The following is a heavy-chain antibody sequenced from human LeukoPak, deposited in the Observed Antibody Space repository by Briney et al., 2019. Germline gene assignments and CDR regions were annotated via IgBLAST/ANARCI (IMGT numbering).Heavy chain of an antibody. CDR3: ARAPSYDYGDYDY. Sequence: ASVTVSFKSSVYTFTIYGISWVRQAPGQGLEWMGWISAYNGNTNYAQKLQGRVTMTTDTSTSTAYMELRSLRSDDTAVYYCARAPSYDYGDYDYWGQGTLVTVSS. CDR2: ISAYNGNT. CDR1: VYTFTIYG. D-gene: IGHD4-17*01. J-gene: IGHJ4*02. V-gene: IGHV1-18*01.